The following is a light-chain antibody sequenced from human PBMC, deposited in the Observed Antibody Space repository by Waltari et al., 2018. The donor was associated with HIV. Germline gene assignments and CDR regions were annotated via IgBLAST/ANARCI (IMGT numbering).Light chain of an antibody. CDR2: SNH. Sequence: QSVLTRPPSASGTPGPRVTISCSGSSYNIGSHTVNWYHHRPGPAHKLLIYSNHQRPSGVPDRFSGSMSGTSASLDISGLQSQDEAKYYCAAWDDRQKGYVFGTGTYFTV. V-gene: IGLV1-44*01. J-gene: IGLJ1*01. CDR1: SYNIGSHT. CDR3: AAWDDRQKGYV.